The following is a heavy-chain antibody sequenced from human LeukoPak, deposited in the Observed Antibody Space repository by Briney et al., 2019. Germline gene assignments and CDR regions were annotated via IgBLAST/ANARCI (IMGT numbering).Heavy chain of an antibody. CDR3: AKLVTHFDY. CDR2: ISGSGGNT. D-gene: IGHD4-23*01. Sequence: GGSLRLSCAASEFTFSSYAMSWVHQAPGKGLEWVSSISGSGGNTYYADFVKGRFTISRDNSKNTLYMQMNSLTAEDTAVYSCAKLVTHFDYWGQGTLVTVSS. J-gene: IGHJ4*02. CDR1: EFTFSSYA. V-gene: IGHV3-23*01.